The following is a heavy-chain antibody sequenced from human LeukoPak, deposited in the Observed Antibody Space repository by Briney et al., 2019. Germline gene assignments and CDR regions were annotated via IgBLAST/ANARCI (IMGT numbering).Heavy chain of an antibody. CDR3: ATGPYAAFEM. Sequence: GGSLRLSCATSGFTFTKFWMHWVRQAPGRGLVWVSRVKDDGISTLYADSVKGRFTISRDNAKNTLYLQMNSLRADDTALYYCATGPYAAFEMWGQGTMVTVSS. CDR2: VKDDGIST. D-gene: IGHD2-2*01. V-gene: IGHV3-74*01. J-gene: IGHJ3*02. CDR1: GFTFTKFW.